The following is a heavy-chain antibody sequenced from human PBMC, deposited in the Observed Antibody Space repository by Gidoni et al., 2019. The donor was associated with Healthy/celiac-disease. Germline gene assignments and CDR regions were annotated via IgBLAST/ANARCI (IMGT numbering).Heavy chain of an antibody. CDR1: GGSISSGGYY. J-gene: IGHJ5*02. D-gene: IGHD1-20*01. Sequence: QVQLQESGPGLVKPSQTLSLTCTLSGGSISSGGYYWSWIRQHPGTGLEWIGYIYYSGSTYYNPSLKSRVTISVDTSKNQFSLKLSSVTAADTAVYYGARDAGGTYNWNDVGGYFDPWGQGTLVTVSS. V-gene: IGHV4-31*03. CDR3: ARDAGGTYNWNDVGGYFDP. CDR2: IYYSGST.